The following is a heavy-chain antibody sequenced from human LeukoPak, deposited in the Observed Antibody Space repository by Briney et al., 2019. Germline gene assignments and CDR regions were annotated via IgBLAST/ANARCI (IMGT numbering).Heavy chain of an antibody. CDR2: INHSGST. J-gene: IGHJ4*02. Sequence: SSETLSLTCAVYGGSFSGYYWSWIRQPPGKGLEWIGEINHSGSTNYNPSLKSRVTISVDTSKNQFSLKLSSVTAADTAVYYCARVRGGVFDYWGQGTLVTVSS. CDR3: ARVRGGVFDY. V-gene: IGHV4-34*01. D-gene: IGHD3-16*01. CDR1: GGSFSGYY.